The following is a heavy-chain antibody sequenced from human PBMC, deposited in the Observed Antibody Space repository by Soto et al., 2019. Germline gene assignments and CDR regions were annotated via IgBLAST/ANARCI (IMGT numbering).Heavy chain of an antibody. V-gene: IGHV4-31*03. Sequence: PSETLSLTCTVSGCSISSGDYYWTWIRQHPGKGLEWIGYIYYSGSTKHNPSLKSRITISVDTSKNQFSLKLNSVTAADTAVYYCARTKTSSTSFHVDYWGQGTQVTVSS. J-gene: IGHJ4*02. D-gene: IGHD2-2*01. CDR3: ARTKTSSTSFHVDY. CDR1: GCSISSGDYY. CDR2: IYYSGST.